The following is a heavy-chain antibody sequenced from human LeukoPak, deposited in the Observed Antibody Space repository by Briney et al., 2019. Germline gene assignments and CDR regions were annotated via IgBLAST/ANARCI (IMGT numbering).Heavy chain of an antibody. V-gene: IGHV4-34*01. CDR2: IYYSGST. D-gene: IGHD3-10*01. J-gene: IGHJ4*02. CDR1: GGSFSGYY. Sequence: SETLSLTCAVYGGSFSGYYWSWIRQPPGKGLEWIGNIYYSGSTHYNPSLKSRVTISVDTSKNQVSLKLRSVTAADTAVYYCARSHGSGSYYNLNDYWGQGTLVTVSS. CDR3: ARSHGSGSYYNLNDY.